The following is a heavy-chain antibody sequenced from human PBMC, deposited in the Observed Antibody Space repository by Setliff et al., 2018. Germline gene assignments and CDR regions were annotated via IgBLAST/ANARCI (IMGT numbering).Heavy chain of an antibody. CDR3: TRDTNIVVVPPHRTAFDI. V-gene: IGHV1-18*01. J-gene: IGHJ3*02. Sequence: GASVKVSCKASGYTFSTYGIAWVRQAPGQGLEWMGWISPYNGYIIYAHKFQGRVTMTTDTSTGTADMELRNLRSDDTAVYYCTRDTNIVVVPPHRTAFDIWGQGTMVT. CDR1: GYTFSTYG. D-gene: IGHD2-2*01. CDR2: ISPYNGYI.